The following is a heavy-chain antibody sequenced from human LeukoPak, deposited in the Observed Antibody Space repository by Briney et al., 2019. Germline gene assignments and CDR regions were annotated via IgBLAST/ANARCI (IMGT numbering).Heavy chain of an antibody. J-gene: IGHJ4*02. CDR2: ISYDGSNK. V-gene: IGHV3-30*18. Sequence: PGGSLRLSGAASGFTFISYAMTWVRQAPGKGLEGVAVISYDGSNKYYADSVNGRFTISRDNSKNTLYLQMNSLRAEDTAVYYCAKAPGRTGIFDYWGQGTLVTASS. CDR1: GFTFISYA. CDR3: AKAPGRTGIFDY. D-gene: IGHD1-1*01.